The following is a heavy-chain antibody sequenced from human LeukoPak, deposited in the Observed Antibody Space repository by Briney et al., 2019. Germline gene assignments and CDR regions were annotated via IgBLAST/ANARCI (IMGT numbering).Heavy chain of an antibody. CDR3: ARDRGHYFDY. Sequence: GGSLRLSCAASGFTFSVHSMNWVRQAPGKGLEWVSYISTSSSTIYYADSVKGRFTISRDNAKNSLFLQMSSLRAEDTAMYYCARDRGHYFDYWGQGTLVTVSS. CDR1: GFTFSVHS. J-gene: IGHJ4*02. CDR2: ISTSSSTI. V-gene: IGHV3-48*01.